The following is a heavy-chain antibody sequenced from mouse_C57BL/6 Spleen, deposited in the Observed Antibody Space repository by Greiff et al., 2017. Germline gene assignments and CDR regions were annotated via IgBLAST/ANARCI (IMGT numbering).Heavy chain of an antibody. V-gene: IGHV1-7*01. J-gene: IGHJ1*03. Sequence: VQLKESGAELAKPGASVKLSCKASGYTFTSYWMHWVKQRPGQGLEWIGYINPSSGYTKYNQKFKDKATLTADKSSSTAYMQLSSLTYEDPAVYYCAKNYGSSYEDWYFDVWGTGTTVTVSS. CDR3: AKNYGSSYEDWYFDV. CDR2: INPSSGYT. CDR1: GYTFTSYW. D-gene: IGHD1-1*01.